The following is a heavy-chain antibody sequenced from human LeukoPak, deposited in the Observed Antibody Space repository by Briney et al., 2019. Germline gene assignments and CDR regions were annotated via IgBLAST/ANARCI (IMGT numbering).Heavy chain of an antibody. Sequence: GGSLRLSCAASGFTFSSYAMHWVRQAPGKGLERVAVISYDGSNKYYADSVKGRFTISRDNSKNTLYLQMNSLRAEDTAVYYCARVIGGRHYYDSSGYEIDYWGQGTLVTVSS. CDR3: ARVIGGRHYYDSSGYEIDY. D-gene: IGHD3-22*01. CDR1: GFTFSSYA. J-gene: IGHJ4*02. V-gene: IGHV3-30-3*01. CDR2: ISYDGSNK.